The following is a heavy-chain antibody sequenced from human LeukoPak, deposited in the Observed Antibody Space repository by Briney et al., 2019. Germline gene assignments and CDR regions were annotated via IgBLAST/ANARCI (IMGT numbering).Heavy chain of an antibody. D-gene: IGHD5-18*01. CDR1: GFILRSYW. Sequence: GGSLRLSCAASGFILRSYWMSWVRQAPGKGLARVANIKQDGSEKYYVDSVKGRFTISRDNAKNSLFLQMNSLRAEDTAVYYCARVDRKVQLWPTERYYYYMDVWGKGTTVTVSS. CDR3: ARVDRKVQLWPTERYYYYMDV. J-gene: IGHJ6*03. V-gene: IGHV3-7*01. CDR2: IKQDGSEK.